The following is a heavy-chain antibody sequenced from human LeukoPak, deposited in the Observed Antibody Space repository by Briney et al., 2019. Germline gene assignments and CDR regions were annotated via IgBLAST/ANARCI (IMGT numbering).Heavy chain of an antibody. V-gene: IGHV4-39*01. CDR1: GGSISSSSYY. CDR3: ARRRDYYYMDV. CDR2: IYYSGSA. Sequence: SETLSLTCTVSGGSISSSSYYWGWIRQPPGKGLECIGSIYYSGSAYYNPSLKSRVTISVDTSKNQFSLKLSSVTAADTAVYYRARRRDYYYMDVWGKGTTVTISS. J-gene: IGHJ6*03. D-gene: IGHD3-10*01.